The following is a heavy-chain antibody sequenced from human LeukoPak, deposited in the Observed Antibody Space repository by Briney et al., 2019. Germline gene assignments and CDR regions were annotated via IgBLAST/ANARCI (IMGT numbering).Heavy chain of an antibody. V-gene: IGHV3-30*02. CDR3: VKDMHQLLLDALDI. CDR1: GFTFSSYG. Sequence: PGGSLRLSCAASGFTFSSYGMHWVRQAPGKGLEWVAFIRYDGSNKYYADSVKGRFTISRDNSKNMLSLQMNSLRPEDTAVYYCVKDMHQLLLDALDIWGQGTMVAVSS. D-gene: IGHD2-2*01. J-gene: IGHJ3*02. CDR2: IRYDGSNK.